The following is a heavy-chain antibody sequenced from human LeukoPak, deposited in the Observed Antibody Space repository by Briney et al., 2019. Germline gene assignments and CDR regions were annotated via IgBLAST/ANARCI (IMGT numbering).Heavy chain of an antibody. D-gene: IGHD3-22*01. CDR2: ISSSGATT. J-gene: IGHJ4*02. CDR3: ARDRSYYDSSGYYQYFDY. CDR1: GFTFSSYE. Sequence: QTGGSLRLSCAASGFTFSSYEMTWVRQAPGKGLEWVSFISSSGATTYYADSVKGRFTISRDNAKNSVYLQMNSLRAEDTAVYYCARDRSYYDSSGYYQYFDYWGQGSLVTVSS. V-gene: IGHV3-48*03.